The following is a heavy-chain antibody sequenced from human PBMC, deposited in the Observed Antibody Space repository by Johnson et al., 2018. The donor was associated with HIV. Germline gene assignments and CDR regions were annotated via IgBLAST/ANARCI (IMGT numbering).Heavy chain of an antibody. Sequence: VQLVESGGGVVRPGGSLRLSCAASGFTFDDYGMSWVRQGPGKGLEWVSGIDWNGGRQGYVDSVKGRFIISRDNAKNSLYMEMNNLRAEDTALYYCARQLNYDRSGQGGGLDIWGQGTLVTVSS. CDR2: IDWNGGRQ. D-gene: IGHD3-22*01. V-gene: IGHV3-20*04. J-gene: IGHJ3*02. CDR1: GFTFDDYG. CDR3: ARQLNYDRSGQGGGLDI.